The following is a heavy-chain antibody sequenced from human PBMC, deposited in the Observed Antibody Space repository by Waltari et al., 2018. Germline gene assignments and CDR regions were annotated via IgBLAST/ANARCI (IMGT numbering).Heavy chain of an antibody. CDR3: ARDRYCSGGSCYSNDAFDI. CDR1: GGSISSSSYY. J-gene: IGHJ3*02. Sequence: QLQLQESSPGLVKPSETLSLTCTVSGGSISSSSYYWGWIRQPPGKGLEWIGSIDYSGSTYYNPSLKSRVTISVDTSKNQFSLKLSSVTAADTAVYYCARDRYCSGGSCYSNDAFDIWGQGTMVTVSS. CDR2: IDYSGST. D-gene: IGHD2-15*01. V-gene: IGHV4-39*07.